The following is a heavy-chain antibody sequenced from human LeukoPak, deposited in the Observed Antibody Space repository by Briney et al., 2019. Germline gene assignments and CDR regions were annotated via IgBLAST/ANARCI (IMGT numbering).Heavy chain of an antibody. CDR3: ARVRGYDGLFDP. CDR2: ISYDGSNK. Sequence: GGSLRLSCAASGFTFSSYAMHWVRQAPGKGLEWVAVISYDGSNKYYADSVKGRFTISRDNSKNTLYLQMNSLRAEDTAVYYCARVRGYDGLFDPWGQGTLVTVSS. J-gene: IGHJ5*02. D-gene: IGHD5-12*01. V-gene: IGHV3-30-3*01. CDR1: GFTFSSYA.